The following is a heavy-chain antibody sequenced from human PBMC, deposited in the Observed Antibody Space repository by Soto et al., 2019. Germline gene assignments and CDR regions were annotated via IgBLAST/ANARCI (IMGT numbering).Heavy chain of an antibody. Sequence: QVQLQESGPGLVKPSQTLSLTCTVSGGSISSGGYYWSGIRQHPGKGLEWIGYIYYSGSTYYNPSLKSRVTISVDTSKNQFSLKLSSVTAADTAVYYCARGGTTRLGAPYNWFDPWGQGTLVTVSS. V-gene: IGHV4-31*03. D-gene: IGHD1-7*01. CDR2: IYYSGST. CDR3: ARGGTTRLGAPYNWFDP. J-gene: IGHJ5*02. CDR1: GGSISSGGYY.